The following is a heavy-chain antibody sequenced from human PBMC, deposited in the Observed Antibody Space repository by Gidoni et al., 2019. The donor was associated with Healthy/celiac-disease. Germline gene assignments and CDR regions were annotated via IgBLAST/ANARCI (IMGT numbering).Heavy chain of an antibody. CDR1: GVTFSPYG. CDR2: ISYDGSNK. V-gene: IGHV3-30*18. Sequence: QVLLVESGGGVVQPGRSLRLPCEASGVTFSPYGMPWCRQAPGKGLAWVELISYDGSNKFYADSVKGRFTISRDNSKNTLYLQMNSLRAEDTAVYYCAKVSYYDILTGYSSNGFDYWGQGTLVTVSS. D-gene: IGHD3-9*01. CDR3: AKVSYYDILTGYSSNGFDY. J-gene: IGHJ4*02.